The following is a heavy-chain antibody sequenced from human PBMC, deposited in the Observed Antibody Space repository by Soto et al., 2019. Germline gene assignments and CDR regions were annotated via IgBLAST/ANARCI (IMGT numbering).Heavy chain of an antibody. CDR1: GFTFSSYS. D-gene: IGHD2-2*01. V-gene: IGHV3-21*01. CDR2: ISSSSSYI. Sequence: EVQLVESGGGLVKPGGSLRLSCAASGFTFSSYSMNWVRQAPGKGLVWVSSISSSSSYIYYADSVKGRFTISRDNVKNSLYLEMNSLRAEDTAVYYCARDIVVVPAAADAFDIWGQGTMVTVSS. J-gene: IGHJ3*02. CDR3: ARDIVVVPAAADAFDI.